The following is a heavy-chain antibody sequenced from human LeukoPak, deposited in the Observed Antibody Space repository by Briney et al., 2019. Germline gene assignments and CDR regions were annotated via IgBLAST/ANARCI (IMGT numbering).Heavy chain of an antibody. CDR3: ARHRPYSSGWRHFDY. J-gene: IGHJ4*02. D-gene: IGHD6-19*01. CDR2: ISPPDSDT. V-gene: IGHV5-51*01. CDR1: GYSFTNYW. Sequence: GESLKISCKGSGYSFTNYWIGWVRQMPGKGLEWMGIISPPDSDTRYSPSFQGQVTISVDKSISTAFLQWSSLKASDTAMYYCARHRPYSSGWRHFDYWDQGTLVTVSS.